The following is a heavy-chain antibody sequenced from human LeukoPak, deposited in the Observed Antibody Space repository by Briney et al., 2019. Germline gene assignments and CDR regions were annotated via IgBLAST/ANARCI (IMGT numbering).Heavy chain of an antibody. CDR3: ARDLFAGGDLRIEQQLLGNWFDP. CDR2: ISSSSSYI. Sequence: GGSLRLSCAASGFTFSTYSMNWVRQAPGKGLEWVSSISSSSSYIYYADSVQGRFTISRDNARNSLFLQMNSLRAEDTAVYYCARDLFAGGDLRIEQQLLGNWFDPWGQGTLVTVSS. CDR1: GFTFSTYS. V-gene: IGHV3-21*01. D-gene: IGHD6-13*01. J-gene: IGHJ5*02.